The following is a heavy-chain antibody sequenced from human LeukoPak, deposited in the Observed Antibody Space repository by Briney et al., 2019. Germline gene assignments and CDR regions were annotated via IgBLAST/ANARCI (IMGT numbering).Heavy chain of an antibody. V-gene: IGHV3-9*01. Sequence: PGRSLRLSCAASGFTFDDYAMHWVRHAPGKGLEWVSGISWNSGSIAYADSVKGRFTISRDNAKNSLYLQMNSLRAEDTALYYCAKDTQLLRFNYFDYWGQGTLVTVSS. CDR3: AKDTQLLRFNYFDY. J-gene: IGHJ4*02. D-gene: IGHD2-2*01. CDR1: GFTFDDYA. CDR2: ISWNSGSI.